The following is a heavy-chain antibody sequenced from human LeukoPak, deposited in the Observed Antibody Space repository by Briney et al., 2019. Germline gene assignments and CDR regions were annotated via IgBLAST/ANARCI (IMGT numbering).Heavy chain of an antibody. CDR3: ARSDPGTGVIDY. CDR1: GYTFTGYY. Sequence: ASVKVSCKASGYTFTGYYMHWVRQAPGQGLEWMGWINPNSGGTNYAQKFQGRATMTRDTSISTAYMELSRLRSDDTAVYYCARSDPGTGVIDYWGQGTLVTVSS. V-gene: IGHV1-2*02. CDR2: INPNSGGT. D-gene: IGHD2-8*02. J-gene: IGHJ4*02.